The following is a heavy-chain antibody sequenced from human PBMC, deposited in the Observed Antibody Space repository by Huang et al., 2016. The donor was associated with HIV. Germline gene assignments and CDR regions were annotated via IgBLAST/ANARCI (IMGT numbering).Heavy chain of an antibody. Sequence: EVQLVQSGAEVKKPGESLKISCKASGYTFTNSWIGWVRQMPGKVLEWMGIIYPGDSDTRYSPSFQGQVTISADKSTSTAYLQWSSLKASDTAMYYWARPDYGDYDAFDIWGQGTMVTVSS. J-gene: IGHJ3*02. CDR3: ARPDYGDYDAFDI. CDR1: GYTFTNSW. CDR2: IYPGDSDT. D-gene: IGHD4-17*01. V-gene: IGHV5-51*01.